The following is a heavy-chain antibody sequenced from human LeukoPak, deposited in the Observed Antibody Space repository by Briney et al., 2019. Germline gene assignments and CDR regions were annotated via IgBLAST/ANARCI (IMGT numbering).Heavy chain of an antibody. CDR2: ISSSSSYI. Sequence: GGSLRLSCAASGFTFSSYSMNWVRQAPGKALEWVSSISSSSSYIYYADSVKGRYTISRDNAKNSLYLQMNSMRAEDTAVYYCARDPEDIVVVPAASRPYYYYYGMDVWGQGTTVTVSS. V-gene: IGHV3-21*01. D-gene: IGHD2-2*01. J-gene: IGHJ6*02. CDR3: ARDPEDIVVVPAASRPYYYYYGMDV. CDR1: GFTFSSYS.